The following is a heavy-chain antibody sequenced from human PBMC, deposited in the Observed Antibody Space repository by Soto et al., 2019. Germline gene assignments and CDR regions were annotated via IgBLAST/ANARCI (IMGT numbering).Heavy chain of an antibody. CDR2: IYHSGST. V-gene: IGHV4-30-2*01. Sequence: PSETLSLTCAVSGGSISSGGYSWSWIRQPPGKGLEWIGYIYHSGSTYYNPSLKSRVTISVDRSKNQFSLKLSSVTAADTAVYYCDPYCSSTSGLFGNFDPWGPGTVLTVSS. CDR1: GGSISSGGYS. CDR3: DPYCSSTSGLFGNFDP. J-gene: IGHJ5*02. D-gene: IGHD2-2*01.